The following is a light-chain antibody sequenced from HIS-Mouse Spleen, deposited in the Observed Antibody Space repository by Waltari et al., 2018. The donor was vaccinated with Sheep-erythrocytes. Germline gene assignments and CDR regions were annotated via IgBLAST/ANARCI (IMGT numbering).Light chain of an antibody. CDR3: CSYAGSCDHV. J-gene: IGLJ1*01. Sequence: SYELTPPPSASVSPGQTASITCTGDKSGVQYACWHQQKPGQSPVLVLDQDSQRPSGIPQRSSGSSYGNTATLTVTGTQAMEEADYYCCSYAGSCDHVFATGTKVTVL. CDR2: QDS. V-gene: IGLV3-1*01. CDR1: KSGVQY.